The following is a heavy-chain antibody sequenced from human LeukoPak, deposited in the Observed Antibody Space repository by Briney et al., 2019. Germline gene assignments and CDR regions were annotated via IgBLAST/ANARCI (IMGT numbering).Heavy chain of an antibody. Sequence: SETLSLTCTVSGGSINNYYWSWIRQPPGKGLEWIGEINHSGSTNYNPSLKSRVTISVDTSKNQFSLKLSSVTAADTAVYYCARGNIPKLSDYWGQGTLVTVSS. J-gene: IGHJ4*02. V-gene: IGHV4-34*01. CDR3: ARGNIPKLSDY. CDR2: INHSGST. D-gene: IGHD2-2*02. CDR1: GGSINNYY.